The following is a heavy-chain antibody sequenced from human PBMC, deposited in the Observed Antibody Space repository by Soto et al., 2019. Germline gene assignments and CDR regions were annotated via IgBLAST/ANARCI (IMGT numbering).Heavy chain of an antibody. CDR3: ARDYGNRIFDY. Sequence: SETLSLTCTVSGGSISSSSYYWGWIRQPPGKGLEWIGSIYYSGSTYYNPSLKSRVTISVDTSKNQFSLKLSSVTAADTAVYYCARDYGNRIFDYWGQGTLVTVSS. CDR1: GGSISSSSYY. D-gene: IGHD4-4*01. CDR2: IYYSGST. J-gene: IGHJ4*02. V-gene: IGHV4-39*02.